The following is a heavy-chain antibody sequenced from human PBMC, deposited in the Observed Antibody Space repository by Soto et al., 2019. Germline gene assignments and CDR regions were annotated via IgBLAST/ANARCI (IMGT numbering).Heavy chain of an antibody. D-gene: IGHD2-2*01. CDR2: INHSGST. Sequence: SETLSLTCAVYGGSFSGYYWSWIRQPPGKGLEWIGEINHSGSTNYNPSLKSRVTISVDTSKNQFSLKLNSVTAADTAVYYCARGEPQDIVLVPAASGGFDPWGQGTLVTVSS. V-gene: IGHV4-34*01. CDR3: ARGEPQDIVLVPAASGGFDP. CDR1: GGSFSGYY. J-gene: IGHJ5*02.